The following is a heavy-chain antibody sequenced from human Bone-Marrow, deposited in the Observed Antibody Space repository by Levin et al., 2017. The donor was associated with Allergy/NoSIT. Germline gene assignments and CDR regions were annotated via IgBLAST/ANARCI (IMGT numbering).Heavy chain of an antibody. CDR3: ARGLLWFGDYYYYYGMDV. CDR2: INHSGST. V-gene: IGHV4-34*01. D-gene: IGHD3-10*01. CDR1: GGSFSGYY. Sequence: GSLRLSCAVYGGSFSGYYWSWIRQPPGKGLEWIGEINHSGSTNYNPSLKSRVTISVDTSKNQFSLKLSSVTAADTAVYYCARGLLWFGDYYYYYGMDVWGQGTTVTVSS. J-gene: IGHJ6*02.